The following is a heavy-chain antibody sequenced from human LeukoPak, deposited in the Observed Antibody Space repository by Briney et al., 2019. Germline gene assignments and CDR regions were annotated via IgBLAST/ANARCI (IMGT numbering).Heavy chain of an antibody. J-gene: IGHJ4*02. CDR1: GFTFSSYW. CDR3: ARGVATKYYYDSSGYGY. CDR2: VKQDGSEK. Sequence: GGSLRLSCAASGFTFSSYWMSWVRQAPGKGLEWVANVKQDGSEKYYVDSVKGRFTISRDNAKNSLYLQMNSLRAEDTAVYYCARGVATKYYYDSSGYGYWGQGTLVTVSS. V-gene: IGHV3-7*05. D-gene: IGHD3-22*01.